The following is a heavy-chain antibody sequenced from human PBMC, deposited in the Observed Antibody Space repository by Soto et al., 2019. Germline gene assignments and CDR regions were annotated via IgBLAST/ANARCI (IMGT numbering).Heavy chain of an antibody. J-gene: IGHJ5*02. V-gene: IGHV4-59*01. CDR3: ARGVVGYNWFDP. CDR2: IYYSGST. Sequence: SXTLSLTCTVSGGSMSSYYWSWIRQPPGNGLEWIGYIYYSGSTNYNPSLKSRVTISVDTSKNQFSLKLSSVTAADTAVYYCARGVVGYNWFDPWGQGTLVTVSS. D-gene: IGHD3-3*01. CDR1: GGSMSSYY.